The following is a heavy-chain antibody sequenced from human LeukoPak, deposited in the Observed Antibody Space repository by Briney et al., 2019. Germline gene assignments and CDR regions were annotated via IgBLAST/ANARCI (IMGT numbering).Heavy chain of an antibody. CDR2: ITHSGST. CDR1: GGSFSGYY. Sequence: SETLSLTCAVYGGSFSGYYWSWIRQPPGKGLDWIGEITHSGSTNYNPSLKSRVTISVDTSKNQFSLKLSSVTAADTAVYHCARSVRQEQLVAAGAGNDYWGQGTLVTVSS. CDR3: ARSVRQEQLVAAGAGNDY. J-gene: IGHJ4*02. D-gene: IGHD6-13*01. V-gene: IGHV4-34*01.